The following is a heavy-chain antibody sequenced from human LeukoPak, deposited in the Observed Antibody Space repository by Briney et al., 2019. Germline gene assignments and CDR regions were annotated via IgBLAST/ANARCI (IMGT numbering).Heavy chain of an antibody. Sequence: PGGSQRLSCAASGFTFSSYWMSWVRQAPGKGLEWVANIKQDGSEKYYVDSVKGRFTISRDNAKNSLYLQMNSLRAEDTAVYYCARGYSGYDSDAFDIWGQGTMVTVSS. CDR1: GFTFSSYW. J-gene: IGHJ3*02. CDR2: IKQDGSEK. CDR3: ARGYSGYDSDAFDI. D-gene: IGHD5-12*01. V-gene: IGHV3-7*04.